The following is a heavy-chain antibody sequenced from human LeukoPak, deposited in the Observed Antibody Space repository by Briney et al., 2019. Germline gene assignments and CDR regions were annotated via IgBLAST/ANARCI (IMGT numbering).Heavy chain of an antibody. V-gene: IGHV1-69*13. CDR3: ARTDCSGGSCYSSDYYYYGMDV. CDR1: GYTLTELS. CDR2: IIPIFGTA. Sequence: SVKVSCKVSGYTLTELSMHWVRQAPGQGLEWMGGIIPIFGTANYAQKFQGRVTITADESTSTAYMELSSLRSEDTAVYYCARTDCSGGSCYSSDYYYYGMDVWGQGTTVTVSS. D-gene: IGHD2-15*01. J-gene: IGHJ6*02.